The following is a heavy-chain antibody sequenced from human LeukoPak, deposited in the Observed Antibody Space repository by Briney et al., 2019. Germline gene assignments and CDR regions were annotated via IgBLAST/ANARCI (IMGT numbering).Heavy chain of an antibody. CDR3: AISRAYCGGDCCFHY. V-gene: IGHV3-13*01. J-gene: IGHJ4*02. CDR1: GLALSSYD. D-gene: IGHD2-21*02. CDR2: LGTSGDT. Sequence: GGSLRLSCAASGLALSSYDIHWARQVAGKGLEWVSSLGTSGDTYYLDSVKGRFTISREDARNSLSLQMNSLRVGDTAIYYCAISRAYCGGDCCFHYWGQGTLVTVSS.